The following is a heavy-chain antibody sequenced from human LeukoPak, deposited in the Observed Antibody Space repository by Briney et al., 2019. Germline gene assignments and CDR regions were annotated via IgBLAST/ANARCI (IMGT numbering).Heavy chain of an antibody. CDR3: ARGDRYYDTSGYRSFDH. J-gene: IGHJ4*02. Sequence: ASVKVSCKASAYTFADYYVHWVRQAPGQGLEWMGWIRPKGDGTKYAQKFQGRVTMTRDTSISTAYMELSSLRSDDTAVYYCARGDRYYDTSGYRSFDHWGQGTLVTVSS. D-gene: IGHD3-22*01. CDR2: IRPKGDGT. V-gene: IGHV1-2*02. CDR1: AYTFADYY.